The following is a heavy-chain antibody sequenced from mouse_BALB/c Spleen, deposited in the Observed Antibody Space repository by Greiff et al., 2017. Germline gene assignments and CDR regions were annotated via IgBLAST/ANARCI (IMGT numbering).Heavy chain of an antibody. CDR2: IWAGGST. CDR3: ARDHYYGSSYFDY. J-gene: IGHJ2*01. D-gene: IGHD1-1*01. Sequence: QVQLKESGPGLVAPSQSLSITCTVSGFSLTSYGVHWVRQPPGKGLEWLGVIWAGGSTNYNSALMSRLSISKDNSKSQVFLKMNSLQTDDTAMYYCARDHYYGSSYFDYWGQGTTLTVSS. CDR1: GFSLTSYG. V-gene: IGHV2-9*02.